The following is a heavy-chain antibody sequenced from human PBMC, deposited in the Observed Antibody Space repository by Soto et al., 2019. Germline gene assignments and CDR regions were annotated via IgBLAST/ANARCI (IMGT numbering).Heavy chain of an antibody. D-gene: IGHD3-10*01. J-gene: IGHJ6*02. CDR3: ARGIRYGSGSYYNYYYGMDV. Sequence: EVQLVETGGGLIQPGGSLRLSCAASGFTVSSNYMSWVRQAPGKGLEWVSVIYSGGSTYYADSVKGRFTISRDNSKNTLYLQMNSLRAEDPDVYYCARGIRYGSGSYYNYYYGMDVWGQGTTVTVSS. CDR2: IYSGGST. V-gene: IGHV3-53*02. CDR1: GFTVSSNY.